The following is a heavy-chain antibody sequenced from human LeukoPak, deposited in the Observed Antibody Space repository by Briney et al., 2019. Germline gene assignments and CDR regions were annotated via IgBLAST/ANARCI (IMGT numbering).Heavy chain of an antibody. Sequence: PGRSLRLSCAASGFSFSTYGMHWVRQAPGKGLEWVAVISYDGNNKYYADSVKGRFSISRDNSESTLYLQMNSLRGEDTAVYYCAKEFWTGYQYFDYWGQGTLVTVSS. CDR3: AKEFWTGYQYFDY. V-gene: IGHV3-30*18. D-gene: IGHD3/OR15-3a*01. CDR2: ISYDGNNK. J-gene: IGHJ4*02. CDR1: GFSFSTYG.